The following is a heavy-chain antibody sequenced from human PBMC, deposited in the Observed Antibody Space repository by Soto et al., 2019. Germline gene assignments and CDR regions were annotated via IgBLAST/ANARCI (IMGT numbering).Heavy chain of an antibody. J-gene: IGHJ4*02. CDR1: GSTLTDFS. CDR3: AARGTRWLQSPFDY. V-gene: IGHV1-24*01. CDR2: FDPEDGET. Sequence: ASVKVSCQVSGSTLTDFSMHWVRQAPGKGLEWMGGFDPEDGETTYAQKFQGRVTMTEDTSSDTAYMELSSLRSDDTAVYYCAARGTRWLQSPFDYWGQGSLVTVSS. D-gene: IGHD1-1*01.